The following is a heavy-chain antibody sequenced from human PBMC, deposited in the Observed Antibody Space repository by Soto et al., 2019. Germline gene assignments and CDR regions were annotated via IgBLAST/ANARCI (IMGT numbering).Heavy chain of an antibody. Sequence: WTWIRQHPGTGLEWIGYIYYTGTTYYNPSLKSRPTISMDTSENHFSLELTSVTAADTAIYFCASGHDAYKVRYWGQGTLVTVSS. D-gene: IGHD1-1*01. J-gene: IGHJ4*02. CDR3: ASGHDAYKVRY. V-gene: IGHV4-31*02. CDR2: IYYTGTT.